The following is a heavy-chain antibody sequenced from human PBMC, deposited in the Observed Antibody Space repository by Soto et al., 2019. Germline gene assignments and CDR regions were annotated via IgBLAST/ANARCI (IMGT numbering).Heavy chain of an antibody. J-gene: IGHJ6*03. Sequence: ASVKVSCKASGYTFSSYAISWVLQAPGQGLEWMGWMNPNSGNTGYAQKLQGRVTMTRNTSISTAYMELSSLRSEDTAVYYCARRTTVRTGAYYYYMDVWGKGTTVTVSS. D-gene: IGHD4-17*01. CDR1: GYTFSSYA. CDR3: ARRTTVRTGAYYYYMDV. V-gene: IGHV1-8*02. CDR2: MNPNSGNT.